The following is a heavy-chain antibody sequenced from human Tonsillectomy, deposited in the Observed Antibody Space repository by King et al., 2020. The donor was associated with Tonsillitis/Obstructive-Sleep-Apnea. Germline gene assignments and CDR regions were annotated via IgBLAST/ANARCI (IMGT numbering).Heavy chain of an antibody. D-gene: IGHD3-10*01. CDR3: ARDTYSYYGSGSYNLNLFDS. Sequence: VQLQQWGAGLLKPSETLSLTCAVYGGSFSDYDWSWVRQAPGKGLEWIGVINPSGSTNYNPSLKSRLTISVDTSKNQFSLKLSSVTAADTAVYFCARDTYSYYGSGSYNLNLFDSWGQGTLVTVSS. V-gene: IGHV4-34*01. J-gene: IGHJ4*02. CDR1: GGSFSDYD. CDR2: INPSGST.